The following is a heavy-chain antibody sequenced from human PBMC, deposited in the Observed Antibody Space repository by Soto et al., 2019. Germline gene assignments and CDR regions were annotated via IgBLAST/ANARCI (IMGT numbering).Heavy chain of an antibody. J-gene: IGHJ6*02. CDR2: INHSGST. D-gene: IGHD3-16*01. Sequence: PSETLSLTCAVYGGSFSGYYWSWIRQPPGKGLEWIGEINHSGSTNYNPSLKSRVTISVDTSKNQFSLKLSSVTAADTAVYYCARGLVREGMDVWGQGATVTFSS. CDR1: GGSFSGYY. CDR3: ARGLVREGMDV. V-gene: IGHV4-34*01.